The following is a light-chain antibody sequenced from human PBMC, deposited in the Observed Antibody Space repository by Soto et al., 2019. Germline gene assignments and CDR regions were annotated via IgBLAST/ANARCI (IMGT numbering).Light chain of an antibody. CDR2: KAS. J-gene: IGKJ2*01. Sequence: DIPMTQSPSTLSASVGDRVAITCRASQSINSWLAWYQHKPGKAPKLLIYKASTLESGVPSRFSGSGSGTEFTLTISSLQPDDFATYYCQQYNHWYTFGQGTKLEIK. CDR3: QQYNHWYT. CDR1: QSINSW. V-gene: IGKV1-5*03.